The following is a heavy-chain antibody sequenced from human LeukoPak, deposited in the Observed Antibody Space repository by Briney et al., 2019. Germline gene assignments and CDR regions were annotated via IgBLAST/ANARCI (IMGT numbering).Heavy chain of an antibody. CDR1: GFTFSSYW. Sequence: GGSLRLSCAASGFTFSSYWMHWVRQAPGKGLEWVAVIWYDGSNKYYADSVKGRFTISRDNSKNTLYLQMNSLRAEDTAVYYCARTLMTTVSYFDYWGQGTLVTVSS. CDR3: ARTLMTTVSYFDY. V-gene: IGHV3-33*08. CDR2: IWYDGSNK. D-gene: IGHD4-17*01. J-gene: IGHJ4*02.